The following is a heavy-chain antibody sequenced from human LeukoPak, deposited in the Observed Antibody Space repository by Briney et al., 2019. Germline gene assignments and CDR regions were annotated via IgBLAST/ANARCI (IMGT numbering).Heavy chain of an antibody. CDR2: IFYDESHN. CDR1: GFTFSSYG. D-gene: IGHD4-17*01. CDR3: AGGTYALDF. V-gene: IGHV3-33*01. J-gene: IGHJ4*02. Sequence: GGPLRLSCAASGFTFSSYGMHWVRQAPGKGLESVALIFYDESHNYYADSVKGRFTISRDNSKNTLYLQKNSLRAEDPAVYYCAGGTYALDFWGQGTLVTVSS.